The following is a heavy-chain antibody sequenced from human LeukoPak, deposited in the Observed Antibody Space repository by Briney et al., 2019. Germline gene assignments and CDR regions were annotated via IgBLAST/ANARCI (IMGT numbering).Heavy chain of an antibody. D-gene: IGHD2-2*01. V-gene: IGHV5-10-1*01. CDR3: ARHPLPYCSSTSCLPYYYGMDV. CDR2: IDPIDSYT. Sequence: GESLKISGKGSGYSFTSYWISGVRQMPGKGLEWMGRIDPIDSYTNYSPSFQGHVTISADKPISTAYLQWSSLKASDAAMYYCARHPLPYCSSTSCLPYYYGMDVWGKGTTVTASS. J-gene: IGHJ6*04. CDR1: GYSFTSYW.